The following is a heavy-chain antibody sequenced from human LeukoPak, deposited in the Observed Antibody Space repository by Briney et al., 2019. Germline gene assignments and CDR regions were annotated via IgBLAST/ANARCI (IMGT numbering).Heavy chain of an antibody. CDR3: ATQSSGYYWYFDL. Sequence: SETLSLTCTASGGSISSYYWSWIRQPAGKGLEWIGRIYTSGSTNYNPPLKSRVTMSVDTSKNQFSLKLSSVTAADTAVYYCATQSSGYYWYFDLWGRGTLVTVSS. V-gene: IGHV4-4*07. D-gene: IGHD6-19*01. CDR1: GGSISSYY. CDR2: IYTSGST. J-gene: IGHJ2*01.